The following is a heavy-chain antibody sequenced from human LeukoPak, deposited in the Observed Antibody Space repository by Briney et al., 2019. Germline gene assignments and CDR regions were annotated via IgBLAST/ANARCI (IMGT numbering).Heavy chain of an antibody. J-gene: IGHJ4*02. CDR3: AKNNILPGYALYYFDY. CDR1: GFAFTSYA. V-gene: IGHV3-23*01. CDR2: ISGSGGST. D-gene: IGHD3-9*01. Sequence: PGGSLRLSCTASGFAFTSYALSWVRQAPGKRLEWVSAISGSGGSTYYADSVKGRFTISRDNFKNTLYLQMNSLRAEDTAVYYCAKNNILPGYALYYFDYWGQGTLVTVSS.